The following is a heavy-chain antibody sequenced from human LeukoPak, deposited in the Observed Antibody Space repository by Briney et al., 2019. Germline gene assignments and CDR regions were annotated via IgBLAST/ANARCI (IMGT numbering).Heavy chain of an antibody. CDR3: ARVIRGSGSYGYFDY. CDR2: IYYSGST. CDR1: GGSISSSSYY. V-gene: IGHV4-39*07. J-gene: IGHJ4*02. D-gene: IGHD3-10*01. Sequence: SETLSLTCTVSGGSISSSSYYWGWIRQPPGKGLEWIGSIYYSGSTYYNPSLKSRVTISVDTSKNQFSLKLSSVTAADTAVYYCARVIRGSGSYGYFDYWGQGTLVTVSS.